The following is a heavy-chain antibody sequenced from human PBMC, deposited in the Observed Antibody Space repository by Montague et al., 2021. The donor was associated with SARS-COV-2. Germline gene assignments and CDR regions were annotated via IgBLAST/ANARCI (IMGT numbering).Heavy chain of an antibody. J-gene: IGHJ4*02. CDR3: ARRGDYGGPRFDY. V-gene: IGHV4-39*01. Sequence: SETLSLTCTVSGGSVSSRSYYWGWIRQPPGKGLEWIGSIYYSGSTHYNPSLKSRVTISVDTSKNQFSLKLGSVTAADTVVYYCARRGDYGGPRFDYWGQGTLVSVSS. CDR1: GGSVSSRSYY. D-gene: IGHD4-23*01. CDR2: IYYSGST.